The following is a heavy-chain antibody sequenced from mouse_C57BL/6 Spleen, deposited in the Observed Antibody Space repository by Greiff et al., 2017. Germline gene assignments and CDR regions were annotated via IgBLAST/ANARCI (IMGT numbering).Heavy chain of an antibody. V-gene: IGHV1-81*01. Sequence: QVQLKESGAELARPGASVKLSCKASGYTFTSYGISWVKQRTGQGLEWIGEIYPRSGNTYYNEKFKGKATLTADKSSSTAYMELRSLTSEDSAVYFCASPNYYGSSHWYFDVWGTGTTVTGSS. CDR2: IYPRSGNT. D-gene: IGHD1-1*01. CDR3: ASPNYYGSSHWYFDV. CDR1: GYTFTSYG. J-gene: IGHJ1*03.